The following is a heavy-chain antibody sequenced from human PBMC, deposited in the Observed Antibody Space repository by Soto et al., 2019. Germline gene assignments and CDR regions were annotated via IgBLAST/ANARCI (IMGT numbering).Heavy chain of an antibody. CDR2: VSHTGSA. V-gene: IGHV4-34*01. D-gene: IGHD3-10*01. CDR1: GGSFTEYY. CDR3: AFYDCSGHTCSDY. J-gene: IGHJ4*02. Sequence: PSETLSLTCAVSGGSFTEYYCNWVRPYPGRGLEWIGDVSHTGSAKYNPSLKSRVALSFDKSKNQVSLTMNFVTAADTAVFYCAFYDCSGHTCSDYWGQGTRGTASS.